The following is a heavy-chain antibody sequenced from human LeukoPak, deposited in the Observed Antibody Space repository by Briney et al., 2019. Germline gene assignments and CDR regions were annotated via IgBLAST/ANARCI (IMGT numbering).Heavy chain of an antibody. CDR3: ARGMLLPSTFGGVIDN. V-gene: IGHV1-46*01. CDR1: GYTFTGYY. Sequence: ASVKVSCKASGYTFTGYYMHWVRQAPGQGLEWMGIINPSGGSTSYAQKFQGRVTMTRDMSTSTVYMELSSLRSEDTAVYYCARGMLLPSTFGGVIDNWGQGTLVTVSS. CDR2: INPSGGST. J-gene: IGHJ4*02. D-gene: IGHD3-16*02.